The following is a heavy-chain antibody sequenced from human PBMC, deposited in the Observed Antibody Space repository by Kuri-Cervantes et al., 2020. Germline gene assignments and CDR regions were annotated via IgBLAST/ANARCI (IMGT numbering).Heavy chain of an antibody. CDR2: INSDGSST. V-gene: IGHV3-74*01. J-gene: IGHJ5*02. Sequence: GGSLRLSCAASGFTFSSYWMHWVRQAPGKGLVWVSRINSDGSSTSYADSVKGRFTISRDNAKNSLYLQMNSLRAEDTAVYYCARMGYCSSTSCYAVEEDWFGPWGQGTLVTVSS. D-gene: IGHD2-2*01. CDR3: ARMGYCSSTSCYAVEEDWFGP. CDR1: GFTFSSYW.